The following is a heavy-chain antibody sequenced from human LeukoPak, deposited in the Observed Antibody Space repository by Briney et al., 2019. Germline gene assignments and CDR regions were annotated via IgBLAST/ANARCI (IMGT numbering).Heavy chain of an antibody. CDR2: IFPIFGTA. CDR3: AIDVVAATGGYYYYYMDV. D-gene: IGHD2-15*01. V-gene: IGHV1-69*05. J-gene: IGHJ6*03. CDR1: GGTFSSYA. Sequence: SVKVSCKASGGTFSSYAISWVRQAPGQGLEWMGGIFPIFGTANYAQKFQGRVTITTDESTSTAYMELSSLRSEDTAVYYCAIDVVAATGGYYYYYMDVWGKGTTVTVSS.